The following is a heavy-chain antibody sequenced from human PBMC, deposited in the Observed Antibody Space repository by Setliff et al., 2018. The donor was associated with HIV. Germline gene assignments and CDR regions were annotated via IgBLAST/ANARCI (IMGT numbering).Heavy chain of an antibody. V-gene: IGHV1-69*13. J-gene: IGHJ6*03. CDR3: ATRTDYYYYYYMDV. CDR2: IIPIFGTA. Sequence: SVKVSCKASGGTFSSYAISWVRQAPGQGLEWMGGIIPIFGTANYAQKFQGRVTITADESTSTAYLELSSLRSEDTAVYYCATRTDYYYYYYMDVWGKGTTVTVSS. CDR1: GGTFSSYA.